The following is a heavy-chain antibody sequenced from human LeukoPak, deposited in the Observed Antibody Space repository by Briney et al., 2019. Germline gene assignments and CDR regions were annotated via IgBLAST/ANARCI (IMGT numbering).Heavy chain of an antibody. CDR3: ARGAPHYYDSSGSTPHFDY. CDR2: IWYDGSNK. J-gene: IGHJ4*02. CDR1: GFTFSSYG. D-gene: IGHD3-22*01. V-gene: IGHV3-33*01. Sequence: PGGSLRLSCAASGFTFSSYGMHWVRQAPGKGLEWAAVIWYDGSNKYYADSVKGRFTISRDNSKNTLYLQMNSLRAEDTAVYYCARGAPHYYDSSGSTPHFDYWGQGTLVTVSS.